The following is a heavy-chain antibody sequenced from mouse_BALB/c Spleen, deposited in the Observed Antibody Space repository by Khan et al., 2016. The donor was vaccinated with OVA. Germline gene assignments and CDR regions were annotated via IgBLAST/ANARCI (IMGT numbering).Heavy chain of an antibody. CDR1: GFTLTTYG. CDR3: AKCTPDYYSMDY. V-gene: IGHV2-3*01. CDR2: IWADAST. J-gene: IGHJ4*01. Sequence: QVQLKESGPGLVAPSQSLSITCTVSGFTLTTYGVNWVHQPPGKGLEWMGVIWADASTTYHSALITSLSISKENYTCQASLKLNSLQTDDTATYYCAKCTPDYYSMDYWGQGTSVTVSS.